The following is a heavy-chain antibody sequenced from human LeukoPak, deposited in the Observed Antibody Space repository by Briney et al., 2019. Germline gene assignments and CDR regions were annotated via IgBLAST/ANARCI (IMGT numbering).Heavy chain of an antibody. CDR2: IKQDGSEK. Sequence: GGSLRLSCAASGFTFSSYWMSWVRQAPGKGLEWVANIKQDGSEKYYVDSVKGRFTISRDNSKNTLYLQMNSLRAEDTAVYYCAKGHYYDSSGYYFDYWGQGTLVTVSS. V-gene: IGHV3-7*03. CDR3: AKGHYYDSSGYYFDY. CDR1: GFTFSSYW. J-gene: IGHJ4*02. D-gene: IGHD3-22*01.